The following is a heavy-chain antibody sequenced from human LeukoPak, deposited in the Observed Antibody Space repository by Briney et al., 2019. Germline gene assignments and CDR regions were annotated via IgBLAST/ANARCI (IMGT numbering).Heavy chain of an antibody. V-gene: IGHV3-7*01. CDR2: IKQDGSEK. CDR3: ARVRGAPKLGYYMDV. D-gene: IGHD3-3*02. CDR1: GFTFSSYW. J-gene: IGHJ6*03. Sequence: RGSLRLSCAASGFTFSSYWMSWVRQAPGKGLEWVANIKQDGSEKYYVDSVKGRFTISRDNAKNSLYLQMNSLRAEDTAVYYCARVRGAPKLGYYMDVWGKGTTVTVSS.